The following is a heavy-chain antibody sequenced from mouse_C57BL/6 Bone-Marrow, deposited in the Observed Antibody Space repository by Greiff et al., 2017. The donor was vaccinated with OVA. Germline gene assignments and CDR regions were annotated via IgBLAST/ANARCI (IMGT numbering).Heavy chain of an antibody. CDR2: IWSDGST. D-gene: IGHD1-1*01. Sequence: VMLVESGPGLVAPSQSLSITCTVSGFSLTSYGVHWVRQPPGKGLEWLVVIWSDGSTNYNSALKSRLSISKDNSKSQVFIKMNSLQTDDTAMYYCARQSITTVVADWYFDVWGTGTTVTVSS. CDR3: ARQSITTVVADWYFDV. CDR1: GFSLTSYG. V-gene: IGHV2-6-1*01. J-gene: IGHJ1*03.